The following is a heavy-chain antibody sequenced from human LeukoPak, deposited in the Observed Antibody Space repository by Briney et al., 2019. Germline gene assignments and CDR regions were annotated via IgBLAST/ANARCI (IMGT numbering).Heavy chain of an antibody. D-gene: IGHD1-1*01. Sequence: SETLSLTCAVYGGSFSGYYWSWIRQPPGKGLEWIGEINHSGSTNYNPSLKSRVTISVDKSKNQFSLKLSSVTAADTAVYYCARVETGTIDYWGQGTLVTVSS. CDR2: INHSGST. J-gene: IGHJ4*02. CDR3: ARVETGTIDY. V-gene: IGHV4-34*01. CDR1: GGSFSGYY.